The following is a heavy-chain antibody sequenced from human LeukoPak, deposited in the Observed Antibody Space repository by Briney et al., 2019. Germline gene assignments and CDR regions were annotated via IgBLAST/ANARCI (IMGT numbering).Heavy chain of an antibody. J-gene: IGHJ6*02. CDR2: INDDGTTT. CDR3: ARSQMDV. CDR1: GFTVSSNY. V-gene: IGHV3-74*01. Sequence: GGSLRLSCAASGFTVSSNYMSWVRQAPGKGLVWVSRINDDGTTTDYADSVRGRFTISRDNAKNTLYLQMSSLRAEDTAIYYCARSQMDVWGHGTTVTVSS.